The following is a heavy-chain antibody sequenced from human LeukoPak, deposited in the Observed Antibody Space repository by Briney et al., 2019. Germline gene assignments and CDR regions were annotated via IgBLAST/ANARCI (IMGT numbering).Heavy chain of an antibody. CDR1: GGTFSSYA. Sequence: GASVKVSCKXSGGTFSSYAISWVRQAPGQGLEWMGGIIPIFGTANYAQKFQGRVTITTDESTSTAYMELSSLRSEDTAVYYCAVIAVAGENWFDPWGQGTLVTVSS. J-gene: IGHJ5*02. CDR3: AVIAVAGENWFDP. D-gene: IGHD6-19*01. V-gene: IGHV1-69*05. CDR2: IIPIFGTA.